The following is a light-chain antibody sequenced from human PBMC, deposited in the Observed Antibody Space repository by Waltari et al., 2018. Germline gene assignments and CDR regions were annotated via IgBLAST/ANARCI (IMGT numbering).Light chain of an antibody. CDR3: CSYAGSYTWV. J-gene: IGLJ3*02. CDR2: DVS. CDR1: SSDVGGYNY. Sequence: TQPRSVSGSPGQSVTISCTGTSSDVGGYNYVSWYQQHPGKAPKLIIYDVSKRPSGVPDRFSGSKSSNTASLTISGLQADIEADYYCCSYAGSYTWVFGGGTKLTVL. V-gene: IGLV2-11*01.